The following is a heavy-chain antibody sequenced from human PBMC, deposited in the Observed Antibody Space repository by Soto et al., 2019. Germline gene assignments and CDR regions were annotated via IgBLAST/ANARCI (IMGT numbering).Heavy chain of an antibody. V-gene: IGHV4-39*07. J-gene: IGHJ5*02. CDR1: GGSISSSSYY. Sequence: PSETLSLTCTVSGGSISSSSYYWGWTRQPPGKGLEWIGEINHSGSTNYNPSLKSRVTISVDTSKNQFSLKLSSVTAADTAVYYCARGGGYYDSSGYYWFDPWGQGTLVTVSS. CDR3: ARGGGYYDSSGYYWFDP. D-gene: IGHD3-22*01. CDR2: INHSGST.